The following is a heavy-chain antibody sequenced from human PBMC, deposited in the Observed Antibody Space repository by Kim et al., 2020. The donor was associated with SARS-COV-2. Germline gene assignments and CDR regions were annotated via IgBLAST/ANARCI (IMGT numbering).Heavy chain of an antibody. J-gene: IGHJ6*02. D-gene: IGHD3-9*01. V-gene: IGHV3-11*06. CDR3: ARDWGLGYYDILTGGMDV. Sequence: KGRFTITRDNAKNSLYLQMNSLRAEDTAVYYCARDWGLGYYDILTGGMDVWGQGTTVTVSS.